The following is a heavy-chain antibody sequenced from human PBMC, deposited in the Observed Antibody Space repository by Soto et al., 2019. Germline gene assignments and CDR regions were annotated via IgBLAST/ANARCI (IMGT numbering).Heavy chain of an antibody. CDR2: IIPIFGTA. J-gene: IGHJ6*02. CDR1: GGTFSSYA. V-gene: IGHV1-69*13. D-gene: IGHD3-3*01. CDR3: ARGSEGLLDYYYYGMDV. Sequence: SVKVSCKASGGTFSSYAISWVRQAPGQGLEWMGGIIPIFGTANYAQKFQGRVTITADESTSTAYMELSSLRSEDTAVYYCARGSEGLLDYYYYGMDVWGQGTTVTVSS.